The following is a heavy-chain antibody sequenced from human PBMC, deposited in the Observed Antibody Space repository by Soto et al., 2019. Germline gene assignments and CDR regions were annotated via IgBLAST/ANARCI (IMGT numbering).Heavy chain of an antibody. CDR1: GGSISSGDYY. CDR2: IYYSGST. J-gene: IGHJ5*02. D-gene: IGHD3-22*01. Sequence: PSETLSLTCTVSGGSISSGDYYWSWIRQPPGKGLEWIGYIYYSGSTYYNPSLKSRVTISVDTSKNQFSLKLSSVTAADTAVYYCARESLEYYYDSSGPDWFDPWGQGTLVTVS. CDR3: ARESLEYYYDSSGPDWFDP. V-gene: IGHV4-30-4*01.